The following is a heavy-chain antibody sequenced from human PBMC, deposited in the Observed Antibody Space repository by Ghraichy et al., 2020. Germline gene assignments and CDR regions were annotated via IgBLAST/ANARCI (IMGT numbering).Heavy chain of an antibody. D-gene: IGHD1-26*01. CDR2: ASFDGANK. Sequence: GSLRLSCAASGFNLKSHAMHWVRQAPGKGLEWVAVASFDGANKYYADSVKGRFTISRDNSKNTLYLQMNSLRAEDTAVYYCARDGGSFNKFDFGGQGTLVTVSS. V-gene: IGHV3-30*04. J-gene: IGHJ4*02. CDR3: ARDGGSFNKFDF. CDR1: GFNLKSHA.